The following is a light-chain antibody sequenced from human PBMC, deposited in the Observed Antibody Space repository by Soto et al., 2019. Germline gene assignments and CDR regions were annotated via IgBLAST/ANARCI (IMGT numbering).Light chain of an antibody. J-gene: IGKJ1*01. CDR3: QLYGGSPRT. CDR1: QSVSSSN. CDR2: GAS. V-gene: IGKV3-20*01. Sequence: EIVLTQSPGTLSLSPGERATLSCRASQSVSSSNLAWYQQKPGQAPRLLIYGASSRATGIPDRFSGSGSGTDFTLTISRLEPEDFAVYYCQLYGGSPRTFGQGTKVEIK.